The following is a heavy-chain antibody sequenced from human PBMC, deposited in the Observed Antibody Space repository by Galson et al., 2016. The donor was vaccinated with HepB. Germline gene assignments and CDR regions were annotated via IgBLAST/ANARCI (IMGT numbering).Heavy chain of an antibody. CDR1: GLTFRSYN. J-gene: IGHJ4*02. D-gene: IGHD5/OR15-5a*01. Sequence: SLRLSCAASGLTFRSYNMNWVRRAPGKGLEWVSSISSRSCYIYYTDSVKGRFTISRDNAKNSVYLQMNSLRAEDTAVYYCARLPSTPRRVDFWGQGTLVTVSS. V-gene: IGHV3-21*01. CDR3: ARLPSTPRRVDF. CDR2: ISSRSCYI.